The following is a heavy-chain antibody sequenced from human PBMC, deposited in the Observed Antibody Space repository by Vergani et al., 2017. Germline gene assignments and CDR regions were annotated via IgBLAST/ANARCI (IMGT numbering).Heavy chain of an antibody. D-gene: IGHD6-19*01. CDR1: GFTFSSYA. Sequence: EVQLLESGGGLVQPGGSLRLSCAASGFTFSSYAMSWVRQAPGKGLEWVSAISGSGGSTYYADSVKGRFTISRDNSKNTLYLQMNSLRAEDTAVYYCATRIAVAGSGLVWGQGTMVTVSS. CDR2: ISGSGGST. J-gene: IGHJ3*01. CDR3: ATRIAVAGSGLV. V-gene: IGHV3-23*01.